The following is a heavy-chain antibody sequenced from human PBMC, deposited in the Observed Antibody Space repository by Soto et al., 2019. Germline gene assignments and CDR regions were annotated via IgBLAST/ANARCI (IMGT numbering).Heavy chain of an antibody. CDR2: ISAYNGNT. J-gene: IGHJ5*02. D-gene: IGHD2-2*02. Sequence: QVQLVQSGAEVXKPGASVKVSCKASGYTFTSYGISWVRQAPGQGLEWMGWISAYNGNTNYAQKLQGRVTMTTDTSTSTAYMELRSLRSDDTAVYYCARDVHIVVVPAAIGNWFDPWGQGTLVTVSS. CDR1: GYTFTSYG. CDR3: ARDVHIVVVPAAIGNWFDP. V-gene: IGHV1-18*01.